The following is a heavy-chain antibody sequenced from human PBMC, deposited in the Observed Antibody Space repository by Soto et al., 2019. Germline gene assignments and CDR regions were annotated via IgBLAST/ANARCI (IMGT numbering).Heavy chain of an antibody. V-gene: IGHV3-23*05. CDR2: IYGSGRGI. J-gene: IGHJ4*02. D-gene: IGHD2-21*02. Sequence: EVQLLGSGGGLVQPGGSLRLSCAASGFTFSDYAMTWVRQAPGKGLECVSGIYGSGRGIQYADSVKGRFTISRDNYRNTLYLQMNSLRDEDTAVYYCAKDLVSGDGLWLMDQWGQGTLVTVSP. CDR1: GFTFSDYA. CDR3: AKDLVSGDGLWLMDQ.